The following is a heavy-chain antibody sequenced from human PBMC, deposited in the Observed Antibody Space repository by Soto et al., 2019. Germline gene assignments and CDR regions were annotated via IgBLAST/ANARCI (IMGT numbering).Heavy chain of an antibody. CDR1: GFVFKDSS. Sequence: PGDSLKISCVAYGFVFKDSSIHWVRQASGKGLEWVGRIRDRAYNYATAYTASVKGRFTISRDDSTNTAYLQMNSLRTEDTAIYYCTRLISAAQDYWGQGTLVTVSS. J-gene: IGHJ4*02. D-gene: IGHD3-10*01. CDR3: TRLISAAQDY. V-gene: IGHV3-73*01. CDR2: IRDRAYNYAT.